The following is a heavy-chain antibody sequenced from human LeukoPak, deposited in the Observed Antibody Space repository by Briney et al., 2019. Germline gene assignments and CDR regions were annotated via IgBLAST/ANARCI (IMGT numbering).Heavy chain of an antibody. J-gene: IGHJ4*02. CDR2: INNDGSST. CDR3: ARASIAVAGTDY. V-gene: IGHV3-74*01. Sequence: PGGSLRLSCAASGFTFSHYWMQWVRQAPGKGLVWVSRINNDGSSTTYADSVKGRFTISRDNAKNTLYLQMNSLRAEDTAVYYCARASIAVAGTDYWGQGTLVTVSS. CDR1: GFTFSHYW. D-gene: IGHD6-19*01.